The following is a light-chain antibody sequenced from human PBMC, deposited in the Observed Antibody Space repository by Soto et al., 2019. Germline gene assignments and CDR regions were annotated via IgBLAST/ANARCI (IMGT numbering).Light chain of an antibody. CDR3: QSYDSTLSARYV. CDR2: GNN. J-gene: IGLJ1*01. Sequence: QSVLTQPPSVSGAPGQRVTIPCTGTSSNIGAGFDVHWYQHLPGTAPKLLIYGNNHRPSGVPDRFSGSKSGTSASLAITGLQAEDEGDYYCQSYDSTLSARYVFGTGTKLTVL. V-gene: IGLV1-40*01. CDR1: SSNIGAGFD.